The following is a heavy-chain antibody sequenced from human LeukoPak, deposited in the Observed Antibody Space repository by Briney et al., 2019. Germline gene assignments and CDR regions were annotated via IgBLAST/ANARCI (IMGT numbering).Heavy chain of an antibody. V-gene: IGHV4-59*08. CDR1: GGAIDNYY. CDR2: VYYSGTI. CDR3: ARHGTAAGPFQL. J-gene: IGHJ1*01. D-gene: IGHD2-21*02. Sequence: SETLSLTCTVSGGAIDNYYWSWIRQPPGKGLEWIAYVYYSGTINYNPSLESRVTISVDTSKNQFSLRLTSVAAADTAVYYCARHGTAAGPFQLWGQGTLVTVSS.